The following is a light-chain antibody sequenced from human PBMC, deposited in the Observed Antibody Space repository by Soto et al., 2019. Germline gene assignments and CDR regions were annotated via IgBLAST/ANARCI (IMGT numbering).Light chain of an antibody. Sequence: IQMTQSPSTLSASLGDRVTITCRASQSISNSFAWYQQKPGKAPKVVIYDASSLESGVPSRLSGSGSGTEFILTINSLQPDDSATYCCQHYGGMWAFGQGTKVDIK. J-gene: IGKJ1*01. CDR2: DAS. CDR3: QHYGGMWA. CDR1: QSISNS. V-gene: IGKV1-5*01.